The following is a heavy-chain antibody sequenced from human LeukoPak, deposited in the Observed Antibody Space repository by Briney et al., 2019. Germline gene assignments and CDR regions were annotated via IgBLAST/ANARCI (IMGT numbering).Heavy chain of an antibody. Sequence: SETLSLTCAVSGGSISSGDYSWNWIRQPPGKGLEWIGNIYPSGNTYYNPSLQSRVTISVDKSKNQFSLKLTSVTAADTAIYYCARVGYTYGVYYFDYWGQGTLVTVSS. CDR2: IYPSGNT. CDR3: ARVGYTYGVYYFDY. V-gene: IGHV4-30-2*01. J-gene: IGHJ4*02. CDR1: GGSISSGDYS. D-gene: IGHD2-8*01.